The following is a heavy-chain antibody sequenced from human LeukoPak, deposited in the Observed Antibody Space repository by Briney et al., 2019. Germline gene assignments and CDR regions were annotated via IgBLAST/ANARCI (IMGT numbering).Heavy chain of an antibody. CDR2: ISAYNGNT. CDR1: GYTFTSYG. D-gene: IGHD2-15*01. Sequence: DSVKVSCKASGYTFTSYGISWVRQAPGQGLEWMGWISAYNGNTNYAQKLQGRVTMTTDTSTSTGYMELRSLRSGDTAVYFCARAMVAYFDYWGQGTLVTVSS. J-gene: IGHJ4*02. CDR3: ARAMVAYFDY. V-gene: IGHV1-18*01.